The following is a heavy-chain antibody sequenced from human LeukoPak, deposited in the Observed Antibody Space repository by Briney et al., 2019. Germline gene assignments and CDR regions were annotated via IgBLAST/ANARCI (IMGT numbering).Heavy chain of an antibody. Sequence: GASVKVSCKASGYTFTRFGISWVRQAPGQGREGMGWISGYNDNPHYAQSFQGRVTMTTDTSSSTAYMELRSLGSDDTAVYYCARVGRDCRDTRCTWSDWLDPWGQGTLVTVSS. CDR3: ARVGRDCRDTRCTWSDWLDP. CDR2: ISGYNDNP. J-gene: IGHJ5*02. D-gene: IGHD2-2*01. CDR1: GYTFTRFG. V-gene: IGHV1-18*01.